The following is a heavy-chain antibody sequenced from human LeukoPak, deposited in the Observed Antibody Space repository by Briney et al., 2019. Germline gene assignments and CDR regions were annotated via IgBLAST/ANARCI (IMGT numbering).Heavy chain of an antibody. Sequence: GGSLRLSCAASGFSFNSHAMHWVRQAPGKGLEWVAIIAFDGRSKYYADSVKGRFTISRDNSKNTLYLQMNSLRAEDTAVYYCARDEGIAAAGTFDYWGQGTLVTVSS. CDR3: ARDEGIAAAGTFDY. J-gene: IGHJ4*02. V-gene: IGHV3-30-3*01. CDR2: IAFDGRSK. D-gene: IGHD6-13*01. CDR1: GFSFNSHA.